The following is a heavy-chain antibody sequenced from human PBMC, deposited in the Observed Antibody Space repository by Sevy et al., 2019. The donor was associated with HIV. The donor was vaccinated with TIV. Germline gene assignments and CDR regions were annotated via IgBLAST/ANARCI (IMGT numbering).Heavy chain of an antibody. J-gene: IGHJ4*02. D-gene: IGHD3-22*01. CDR1: GFTFSSYS. CDR2: ISSSSSYI. V-gene: IGHV3-21*01. CDR3: ARDTLLTYYYDNSQGDYFDY. Sequence: GESLKISCAASGFTFSSYSMNWVRQAPGKGLEWVSSISSSSSYIYYADSVKGRFTISRDNAKNSLYLQMNSLRAEDTAVYYCARDTLLTYYYDNSQGDYFDYWGQGTLVTVSS.